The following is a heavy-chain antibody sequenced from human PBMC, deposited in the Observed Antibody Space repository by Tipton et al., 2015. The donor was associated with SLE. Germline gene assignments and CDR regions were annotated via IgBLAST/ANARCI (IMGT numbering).Heavy chain of an antibody. CDR3: VKSRIAAAGKVFDY. V-gene: IGHV3-64D*08. J-gene: IGHJ4*02. CDR2: ISSNGGST. CDR1: GFTFSSYA. D-gene: IGHD6-13*01. Sequence: SLRLSCAASGFTFSSYAMHWVRQAPGKGLEYVSAISSNGGSTYYADSVKGRFTISRDNSKNTLYLQMSSPRAEDTAVYYCVKSRIAAAGKVFDYWGQGTLVTVSS.